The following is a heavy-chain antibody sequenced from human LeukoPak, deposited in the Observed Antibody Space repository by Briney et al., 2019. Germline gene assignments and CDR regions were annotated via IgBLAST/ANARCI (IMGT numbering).Heavy chain of an antibody. Sequence: SETLSLTCTVSGNSISSGYYWGWIRQPPGKGLEWIGSIYHSGSTYYNPSLKSRVTILVDTSKNQFSLRLSSVTAADTAVYYCAVLVLNQQLVRGLWGHLDYWGQGTLVTVSS. J-gene: IGHJ4*02. CDR2: IYHSGST. CDR3: AVLVLNQQLVRGLWGHLDY. D-gene: IGHD6-13*01. CDR1: GNSISSGYY. V-gene: IGHV4-38-2*02.